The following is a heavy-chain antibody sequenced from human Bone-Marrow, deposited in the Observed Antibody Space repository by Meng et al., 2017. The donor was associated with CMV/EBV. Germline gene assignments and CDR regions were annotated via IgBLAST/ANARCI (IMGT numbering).Heavy chain of an antibody. CDR2: IIPIFGTA. D-gene: IGHD6-19*01. CDR1: GGTFSSYA. Sequence: SVKVSCKASGGTFSSYAISWVRQAPGQGLEWMGGIIPIFGTANYAQKFQGRVTITTDESTSTAYMELSSLRSEDTAVYYCARDRRQWGGVYYFDYCGQGTLVTVSS. J-gene: IGHJ4*02. CDR3: ARDRRQWGGVYYFDY. V-gene: IGHV1-69*05.